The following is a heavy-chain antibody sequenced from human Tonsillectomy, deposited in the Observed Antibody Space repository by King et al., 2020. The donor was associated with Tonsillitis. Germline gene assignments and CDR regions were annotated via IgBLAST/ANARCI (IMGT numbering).Heavy chain of an antibody. D-gene: IGHD3-9*01. CDR3: ARYYDILTGSRNAFDI. CDR2: IFYRGST. J-gene: IGHJ3*02. CDR1: GGSINSYS. V-gene: IGHV4-59*01. Sequence: MQLQESGPGLVKPSETLSLTCTVSGGSINSYSWTWIRQPPGKGLEWIGSIFYRGSTNYNPSLKSRVTISLDTSKNQFSLKLSSVTAADTAMYYCARYYDILTGSRNAFDIWGQGTMVTVSS.